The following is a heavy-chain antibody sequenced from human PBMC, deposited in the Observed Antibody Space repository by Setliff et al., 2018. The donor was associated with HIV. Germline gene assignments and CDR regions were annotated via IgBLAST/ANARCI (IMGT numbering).Heavy chain of an antibody. Sequence: SEPLSLTCKVSGGSISSYYWSWIRQPPGKGLEWIGYIYYSGSTNYNPSLRSRVTISVDTSKNLFSLKLSSVTAADTAVYYCARGYGAAGGGYWGQGTLVTVSS. CDR3: ARGYGAAGGGY. D-gene: IGHD6-25*01. CDR2: IYYSGST. J-gene: IGHJ4*02. CDR1: GGSISSYY. V-gene: IGHV4-59*08.